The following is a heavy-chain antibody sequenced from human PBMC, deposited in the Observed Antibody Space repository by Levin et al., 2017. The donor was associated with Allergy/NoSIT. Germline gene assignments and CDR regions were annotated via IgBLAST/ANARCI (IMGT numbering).Heavy chain of an antibody. CDR3: ARSSGGNSADLGY. CDR2: NSAYNGET. CDR1: GFTFVNYG. J-gene: IGHJ4*02. Sequence: ASVKVSCKTSGFTFVNYGIIWVRQAPGQGLEWMGWNSAYNGETNYAQNLQGRVTMTTDTSTTTAYMELRSLTSDDTAVYYCARSSGGNSADLGYWGQGTPVTVSS. D-gene: IGHD4-23*01. V-gene: IGHV1-18*01.